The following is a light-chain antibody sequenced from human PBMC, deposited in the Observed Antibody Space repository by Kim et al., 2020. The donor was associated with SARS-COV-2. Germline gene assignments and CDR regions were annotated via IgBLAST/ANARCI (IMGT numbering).Light chain of an antibody. CDR2: EAS. V-gene: IGKV1D-12*01. J-gene: IGKJ4*01. Sequence: ASVGGRVTITCRASQDISSWLGWYQQKPGKAPKVLIYEASNLQSGVPSRFSGSGSGTDFTLTINSLQPEDFATYYCQQTHSFPLTFGGGTKVDIK. CDR1: QDISSW. CDR3: QQTHSFPLT.